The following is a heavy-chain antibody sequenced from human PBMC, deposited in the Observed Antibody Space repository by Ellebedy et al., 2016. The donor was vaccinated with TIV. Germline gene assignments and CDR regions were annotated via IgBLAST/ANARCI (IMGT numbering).Heavy chain of an antibody. CDR2: IGAYNGNT. D-gene: IGHD3-10*01. Sequence: AASVKVSCKASGYSLTSNGISWVRPAPGQGLEWMGWIGAYNGNTNYAQNFQGRVTMTTDTSTSTVDMDLRSLRSDDTAVYYSARGLWFGELDVWGQGTTVTVSS. V-gene: IGHV1-18*01. CDR1: GYSLTSNG. CDR3: ARGLWFGELDV. J-gene: IGHJ6*02.